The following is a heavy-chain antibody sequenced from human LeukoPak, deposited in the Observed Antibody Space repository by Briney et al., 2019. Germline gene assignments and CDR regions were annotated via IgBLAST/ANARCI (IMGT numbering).Heavy chain of an antibody. CDR1: GFTFDNYS. V-gene: IGHV3-48*02. J-gene: IGHJ4*02. CDR3: ARGPLADY. Sequence: PGGSLRLSCAASGFTFDNYSMNWVRQAPGKGLEWVSYISSSSNTIYYADSVKGRFTISRDNAKNSLYLQMNSLRDEDTAVFYCARGPLADYWGQGTLVTVSS. D-gene: IGHD6-13*01. CDR2: ISSSSNTI.